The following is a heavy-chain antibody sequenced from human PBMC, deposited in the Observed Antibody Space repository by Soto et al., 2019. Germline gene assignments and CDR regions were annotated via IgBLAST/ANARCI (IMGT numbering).Heavy chain of an antibody. V-gene: IGHV3-53*01. D-gene: IGHD3-22*01. J-gene: IGHJ4*02. CDR2: IYAGTIT. CDR1: GITVSSYY. CDR3: ARIPYDNSGTIFDY. Sequence: VGSLRLSCAVSGITVSSYYMSWVRQAAGKGLEWVSVIYAGTITYYADSVKGRFTIYRDNSKNTLNLEMNSLRVEDTAVYYCARIPYDNSGTIFDYWGQGTLVTVSS.